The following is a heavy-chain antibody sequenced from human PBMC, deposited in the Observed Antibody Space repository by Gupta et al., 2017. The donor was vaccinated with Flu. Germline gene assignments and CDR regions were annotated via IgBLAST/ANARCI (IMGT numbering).Heavy chain of an antibody. CDR3: ARLTPCGGDCYYFQH. J-gene: IGHJ1*01. V-gene: IGHV1-69*16. CDR1: T. Sequence: TFTWVRQAPGQGLEWMGGILPVLGAADYAQKFQGRVTITAAESTNTVYMEVRSLRSEDTAMYYCARLTPCGGDCYYFQHWGQGTLVTVSS. CDR2: ILPVLGAA. D-gene: IGHD2-21*02.